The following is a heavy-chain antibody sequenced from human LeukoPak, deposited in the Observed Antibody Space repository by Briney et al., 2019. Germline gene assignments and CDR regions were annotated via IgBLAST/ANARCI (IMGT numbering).Heavy chain of an antibody. CDR1: GGSISSYY. Sequence: SETLSLTCTVSGGSISSYYWSWIRQPPGKGLEWIGYIYYSGSTNYNPSLKSRVTISVDTSKNQFSLKLSSVTAADTAVYYCAGSPFGVIVRDDAFDIWGQGTMVTVSS. D-gene: IGHD3-16*02. CDR2: IYYSGST. CDR3: AGSPFGVIVRDDAFDI. J-gene: IGHJ3*02. V-gene: IGHV4-59*01.